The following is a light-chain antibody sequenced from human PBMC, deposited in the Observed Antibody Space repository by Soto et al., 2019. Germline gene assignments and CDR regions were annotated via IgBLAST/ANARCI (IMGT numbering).Light chain of an antibody. Sequence: QSALTQPTSASGSPGQSVTISCTGTSSDVGGYNYVSWYQQYPGKAPKLIIYEVTKRPSGVPDRFSGSKSGNTGSLTVSGLQAEDEADYYCSSHAGNINMLFGGGTKLTVL. CDR3: SSHAGNINML. J-gene: IGLJ2*01. CDR1: SSDVGGYNY. CDR2: EVT. V-gene: IGLV2-8*01.